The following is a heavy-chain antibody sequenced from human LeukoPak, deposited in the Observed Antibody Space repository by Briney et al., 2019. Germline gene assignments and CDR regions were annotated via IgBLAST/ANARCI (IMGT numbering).Heavy chain of an antibody. CDR3: ALEMATIIALWD. V-gene: IGHV3-11*04. Sequence: GGFLRLSCAASGFTFSDYYMSWIRQAPGKGLEWVSYISSSGSTIYYADSVKGRFTISRDNAKNSLYLQMNSLRAEDTAVYYGALEMATIIALWDWGQGNLVTVSS. J-gene: IGHJ4*02. CDR2: ISSSGSTI. D-gene: IGHD5-24*01. CDR1: GFTFSDYY.